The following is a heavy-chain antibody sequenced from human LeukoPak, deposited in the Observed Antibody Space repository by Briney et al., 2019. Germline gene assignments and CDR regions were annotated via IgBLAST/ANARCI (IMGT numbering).Heavy chain of an antibody. Sequence: SETLSLTCTVSGGSISSYYWSWIRQPAGKGLEWIGRIYTSGSTNYNPSLKSRVTMSVDTSKNQFSLKLSSVTAADTAVYYCARASPYAFTQTRGYYYDSSGYYAFDIWGQGTMVTVSS. CDR2: IYTSGST. V-gene: IGHV4-4*07. CDR3: ARASPYAFTQTRGYYYDSSGYYAFDI. J-gene: IGHJ3*02. CDR1: GGSISSYY. D-gene: IGHD3-22*01.